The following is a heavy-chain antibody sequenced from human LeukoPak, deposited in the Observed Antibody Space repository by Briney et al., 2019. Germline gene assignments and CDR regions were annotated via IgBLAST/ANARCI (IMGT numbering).Heavy chain of an antibody. CDR2: IDGDGSTE. J-gene: IGHJ4*02. Sequence: PGGSLRLSCVASGFTLSSYWMSWVRQAPRKGLEWVANIDGDGSTEAYVDSLKGRFTISRDNAKNSLYLQMNNLRVEDTAVYYCARGGAAFAESVYWGQGTLVTVSS. CDR1: GFTLSSYW. D-gene: IGHD3-3*01. V-gene: IGHV3-7*01. CDR3: ARGGAAFAESVY.